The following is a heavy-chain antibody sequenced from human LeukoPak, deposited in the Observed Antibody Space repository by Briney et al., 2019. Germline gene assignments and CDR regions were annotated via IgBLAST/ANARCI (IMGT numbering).Heavy chain of an antibody. Sequence: SETLSLTCTVSGGSISSSIYYWGWIRQPPGKGLEWIGSIYYSGSTYYNPSLKSRVTISVDTSKNQFSLKLSSVTAADTAVYYCARVARFDYYGSGSRLDYWGQGTLVTVSS. CDR3: ARVARFDYYGSGSRLDY. D-gene: IGHD3-10*01. V-gene: IGHV4-39*07. J-gene: IGHJ4*02. CDR1: GGSISSSIYY. CDR2: IYYSGST.